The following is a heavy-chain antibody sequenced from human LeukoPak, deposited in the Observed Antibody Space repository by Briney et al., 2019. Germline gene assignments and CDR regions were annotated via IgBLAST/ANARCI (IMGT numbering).Heavy chain of an antibody. CDR3: ARRYSGSSRIVC. V-gene: IGHV4-39*01. Sequence: SAPLSLTCTVSGASISSSGNYWGWIRQPPGKGLAWIWNIYYSGITYYNPSRKSRITIAGDTSKNQFSLTLTSVTAADTAIYYCARRYSGSSRIVCWGQGTLVTVSS. CDR2: IYYSGIT. J-gene: IGHJ4*02. CDR1: GASISSSGNY. D-gene: IGHD6-6*01.